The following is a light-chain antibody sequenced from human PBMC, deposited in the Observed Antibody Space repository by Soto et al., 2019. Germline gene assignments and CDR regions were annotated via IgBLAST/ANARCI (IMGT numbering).Light chain of an antibody. Sequence: DIQMTQSPSSLSASVGDRVTITCRASQSVNTYLHWYQQKAGQAPKLLIYAASNLQSGVPSRFSGRGSGTDFTLTVESLQPDDFATYYCQQYNTYSTFGQGTKV. CDR2: AAS. V-gene: IGKV1-39*01. CDR1: QSVNTY. J-gene: IGKJ1*01. CDR3: QQYNTYST.